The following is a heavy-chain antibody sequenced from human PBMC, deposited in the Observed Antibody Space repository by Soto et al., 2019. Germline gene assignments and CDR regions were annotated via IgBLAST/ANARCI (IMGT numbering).Heavy chain of an antibody. V-gene: IGHV3-30*18. CDR1: GFTFSSYG. CDR3: AKEPDFCISTSCYRTGFDY. D-gene: IGHD2-2*01. Sequence: QVQLVESGGGVVQPGRSLRLSCAASGFTFSSYGMHWVRQAPGKGLEWVAVISYDGSNKYYADSVKGRFTISRDNSKNPLYLQMNSLRAEDTAVYYCAKEPDFCISTSCYRTGFDYWGQGTLVTVSS. J-gene: IGHJ4*02. CDR2: ISYDGSNK.